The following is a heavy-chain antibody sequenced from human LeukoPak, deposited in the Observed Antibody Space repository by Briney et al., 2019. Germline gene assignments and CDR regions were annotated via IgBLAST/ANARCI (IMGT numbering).Heavy chain of an antibody. CDR1: GFTFSNYS. V-gene: IGHV3-15*01. CDR2: IKSKTDGGTT. Sequence: PGGSLRLSCAASGFTFSNYSMNWVRQAPGKGLEWVGRIKSKTDGGTTDYAAPVKGRFTISIDDSKNTLYLQMNSLKTEDTAVYYCTTVGDYAGEASFDYWGQGTLVTVSS. J-gene: IGHJ4*02. D-gene: IGHD4-23*01. CDR3: TTVGDYAGEASFDY.